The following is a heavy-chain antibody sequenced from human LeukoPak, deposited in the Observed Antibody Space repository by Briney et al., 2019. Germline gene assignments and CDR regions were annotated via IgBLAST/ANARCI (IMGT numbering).Heavy chain of an antibody. J-gene: IGHJ4*02. Sequence: GGSLRLSCAASGFTFSSYWMSWVRQAPGKGLEWVANIKQDGSEKYYVDSGKGRFTISRDNAKNSLYLQMNSLRAEDTAVYYCARQYCSSTSCYRYFDYWGQGTLVTVSS. D-gene: IGHD2-2*02. CDR1: GFTFSSYW. V-gene: IGHV3-7*01. CDR3: ARQYCSSTSCYRYFDY. CDR2: IKQDGSEK.